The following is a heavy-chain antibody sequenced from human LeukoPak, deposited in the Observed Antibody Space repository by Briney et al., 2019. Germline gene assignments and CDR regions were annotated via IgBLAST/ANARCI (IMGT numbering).Heavy chain of an antibody. CDR1: GFTFSSYA. CDR2: ISYDGSNK. J-gene: IGHJ4*02. CDR3: AREGCSSTSCFSWAFDY. Sequence: PGGSLRLSCAASGFTFSSYAMHWVRQAPGKGLEWVAVISYDGSNKYYADSVKGRFTISRDNSKNTLHLQMNSLRAEDMAVYYCAREGCSSTSCFSWAFDYWGQGTLVTVSS. D-gene: IGHD2-2*01. V-gene: IGHV3-30-3*01.